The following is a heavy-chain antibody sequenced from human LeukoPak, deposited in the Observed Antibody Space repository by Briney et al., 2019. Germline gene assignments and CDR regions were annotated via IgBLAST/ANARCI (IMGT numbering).Heavy chain of an antibody. D-gene: IGHD3-3*01. CDR1: GFTFSSYW. CDR2: IKQDGSEK. V-gene: IGHV3-7*01. Sequence: GGSLRLSCAASGFTFSSYWMSWVRQAPGKGLEWVANIKQDGSEKYYVDSVKDRFTISRDNAKNSLYLQMNSLRAEDTAVYYCARGRGFWSGYPYGMDVWGQGTTVTVSS. CDR3: ARGRGFWSGYPYGMDV. J-gene: IGHJ6*02.